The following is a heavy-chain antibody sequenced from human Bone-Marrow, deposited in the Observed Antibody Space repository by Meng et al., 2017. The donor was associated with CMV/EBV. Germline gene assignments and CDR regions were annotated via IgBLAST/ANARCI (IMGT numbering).Heavy chain of an antibody. D-gene: IGHD1-1*01. Sequence: GGSLRLSCAASGFTFSSYAMHWVRQAPGKGLEWEAVISYDGSNKYYADSVKGRFTISRDNSKNTLYLQMNSLRAEDTAVYYCARDPRGVRRHWHDYWGQGTLVTLSS. CDR3: ARDPRGVRRHWHDY. J-gene: IGHJ4*02. CDR2: ISYDGSNK. V-gene: IGHV3-30*04. CDR1: GFTFSSYA.